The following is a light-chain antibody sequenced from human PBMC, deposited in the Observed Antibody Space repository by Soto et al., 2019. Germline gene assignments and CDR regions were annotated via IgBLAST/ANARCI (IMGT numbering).Light chain of an antibody. CDR1: RSNIGSNT. CDR2: SNN. V-gene: IGLV1-44*01. J-gene: IGLJ2*01. Sequence: QTVVTQPTSASGTPGQRVTISCSGSRSNIGSNTLNWYQQLPGTAPKLLIYSNNQRPSGVPDRFSGSKSGTSASLAISGLQSEDEADYDCAAWDDSLNGLFGGGTKLTVL. CDR3: AAWDDSLNGL.